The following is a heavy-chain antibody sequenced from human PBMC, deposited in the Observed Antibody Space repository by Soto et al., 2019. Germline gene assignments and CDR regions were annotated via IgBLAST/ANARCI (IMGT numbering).Heavy chain of an antibody. CDR2: IYYSGST. D-gene: IGHD2-15*01. CDR3: ARNLRYCSGGSCYSEGYYYYMDV. V-gene: IGHV4-59*08. Sequence: SETLSLTCTVSGGSISSYYWSWIRQPPGKGLEWIGYIYYSGSTNYNPSLKSRVTISVDTSKNQFSLKLSSVTAADTAVYYCARNLRYCSGGSCYSEGYYYYMDVWGKGTTVTVSS. J-gene: IGHJ6*03. CDR1: GGSISSYY.